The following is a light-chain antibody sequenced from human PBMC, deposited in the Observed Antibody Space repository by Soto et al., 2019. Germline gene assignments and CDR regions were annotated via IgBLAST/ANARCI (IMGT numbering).Light chain of an antibody. CDR1: SSNIGNNA. J-gene: IGLJ1*01. CDR2: DDN. CDR3: GSWDSSLSAYV. Sequence: QSVLTQPPSVSEAPRHRVTIYCSGSSSNIGNNAVNWYQQLPGKAPKLLIYDDNKRPSGIPDRFSGSKSGTSATLGITGFQTGDEADYYCGSWDSSLSAYVFGTGTKLTVL. V-gene: IGLV1-51*01.